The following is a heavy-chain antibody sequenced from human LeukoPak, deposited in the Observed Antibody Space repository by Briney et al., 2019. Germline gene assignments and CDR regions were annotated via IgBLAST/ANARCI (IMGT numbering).Heavy chain of an antibody. CDR2: ISYDGSNK. CDR1: GFTFRNYG. J-gene: IGHJ4*02. CDR3: ANGGYYSLDS. Sequence: PGGSLRLSCAASGFTFRNYGMHWVRQAPGKGLEWVAVISYDGSNKYYADSVKGRFTISRDNSKRTLFLQTDSLRDGDTAVYYCANGGYYSLDSWGQGTLVTVSS. D-gene: IGHD2-15*01. V-gene: IGHV3-30*18.